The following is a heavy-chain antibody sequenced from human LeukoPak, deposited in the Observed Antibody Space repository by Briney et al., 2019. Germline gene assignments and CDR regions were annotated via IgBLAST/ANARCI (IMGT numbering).Heavy chain of an antibody. CDR3: ARAGAYCSSTSCYGPAYY. CDR1: GFTFSSYT. Sequence: GGSLRLSCAASGFTFSSYTMSWVRQAPGKGLEWVSSISSGSSYIYYADSVKGRFTISRDNAKNSLYLQMNSLRTEDTAVYYCARAGAYCSSTSCYGPAYYWGQGTLVPVSS. D-gene: IGHD2-2*01. J-gene: IGHJ4*02. CDR2: ISSGSSYI. V-gene: IGHV3-21*01.